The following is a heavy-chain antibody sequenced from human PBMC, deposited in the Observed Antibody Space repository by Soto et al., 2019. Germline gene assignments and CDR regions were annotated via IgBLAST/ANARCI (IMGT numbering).Heavy chain of an antibody. CDR1: GGYISTYY. V-gene: IGHV4-59*08. CDR2: VFNSGTT. Sequence: QVQLQESGPGLVKPSETLSLTCTVSGGYISTYYWSWIRQPPGKGLEWIGYVFNSGTTNYNPSLKSRVTILVDTSKKQFSLKLSSVTAADTAVYYCARLTFSEVDGFDMWGQGTMVTVSS. J-gene: IGHJ3*02. CDR3: ARLTFSEVDGFDM.